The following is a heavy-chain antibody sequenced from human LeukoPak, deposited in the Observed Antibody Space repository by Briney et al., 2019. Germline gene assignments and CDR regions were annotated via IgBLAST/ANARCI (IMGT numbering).Heavy chain of an antibody. Sequence: SETLSLTCAVYGGSFSGYYWSWIRQPPGKGLEWIGEINHSGSTNYNPSLKSRVTISVDTSKNQFSLKLSSVTAADTAVYFCARSGSGWYNGLNWFDPWGQGTLVTVSS. CDR2: INHSGST. CDR1: GGSFSGYY. CDR3: ARSGSGWYNGLNWFDP. V-gene: IGHV4-34*01. D-gene: IGHD6-19*01. J-gene: IGHJ5*02.